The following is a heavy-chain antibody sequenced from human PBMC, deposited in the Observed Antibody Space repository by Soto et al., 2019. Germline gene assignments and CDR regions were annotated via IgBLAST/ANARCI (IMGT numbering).Heavy chain of an antibody. CDR1: GFSLTTDGVG. V-gene: IGHV2-5*02. D-gene: IGHD4-17*01. CDR3: AHRRPHTADAFDI. Sequence: QITLEESGPTLVRPTQTLTLTCSFSGFSLTTDGVGVGWIRQSPGKALEWLALIYWDDDKRYSPSLKSRLTIDKDTSNNQVVLTITNMDTVDTAKYYCAHRRPHTADAFDIWGQWTMVTVSS. J-gene: IGHJ3*02. CDR2: IYWDDDK.